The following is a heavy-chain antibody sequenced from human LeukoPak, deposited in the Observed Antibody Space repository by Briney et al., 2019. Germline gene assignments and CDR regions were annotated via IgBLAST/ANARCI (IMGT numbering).Heavy chain of an antibody. CDR1: GFTFSSYA. V-gene: IGHV3-23*01. J-gene: IGHJ6*02. D-gene: IGHD6-13*01. CDR3: TRDSFSSRQGIYYYYGMDV. CDR2: IIASGSST. Sequence: GGSLRLSCAASGFTFSSYAMTWVRQAPGKGLEWVSVIIASGSSTYYADSVKGRFTISRDNSKNTLYLQMNSLRAEDTAVYYCTRDSFSSRQGIYYYYGMDVWGQGSTVTVS.